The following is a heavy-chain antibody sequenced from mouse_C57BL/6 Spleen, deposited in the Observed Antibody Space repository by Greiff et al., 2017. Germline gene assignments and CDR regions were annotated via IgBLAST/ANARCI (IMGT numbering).Heavy chain of an antibody. D-gene: IGHD1-1*01. CDR2: INPNNGGT. CDR1: GYTFTDYN. Sequence: DVQLQESGPELVKPGASVKMSCKASGYTFTDYNMHWVKQSHGKSLEWIGYINPNNGGTSYNQKFKGKATLTVNKSSSTAYMELRSLTSEDSAVYYCARRVYYYGSSSAWFAYWGQGTLVTVSA. CDR3: ARRVYYYGSSSAWFAY. V-gene: IGHV1-22*01. J-gene: IGHJ3*01.